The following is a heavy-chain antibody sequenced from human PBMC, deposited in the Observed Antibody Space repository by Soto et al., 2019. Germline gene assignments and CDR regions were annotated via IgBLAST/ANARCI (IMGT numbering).Heavy chain of an antibody. CDR2: ISGSGGST. CDR3: ANHLGAVAGRYWYFDL. CDR1: GFTFSSYA. D-gene: IGHD6-19*01. Sequence: EVQLLESGGGLVQPGGSLRLSCAASGFTFSSYAMSWVRQAPGKGLEWVSAISGSGGSTYYADSVKGRFTISRDNSKNTLYLQMNSLRAEDTAVYYCANHLGAVAGRYWYFDLWGRGTLVTVSS. J-gene: IGHJ2*01. V-gene: IGHV3-23*01.